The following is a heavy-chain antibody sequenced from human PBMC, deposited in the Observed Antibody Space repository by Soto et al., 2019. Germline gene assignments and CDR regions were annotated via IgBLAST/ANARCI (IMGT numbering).Heavy chain of an antibody. D-gene: IGHD6-19*01. CDR2: IYYSGST. J-gene: IGHJ6*02. V-gene: IGHV4-31*03. Sequence: SETLSLPCTVSGGSISSGGYYWSWIRQHPGKGLEWIGYIYYSGSTYHNPSLKSRVTISVDTSKNQFSLKLSSVTAADTAVYYCARGPYSSGWYVAVYGMDVWGQGTTVTVSS. CDR1: GGSISSGGYY. CDR3: ARGPYSSGWYVAVYGMDV.